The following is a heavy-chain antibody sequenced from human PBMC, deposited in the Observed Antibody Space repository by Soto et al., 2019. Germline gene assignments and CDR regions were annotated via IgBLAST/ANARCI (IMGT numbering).Heavy chain of an antibody. CDR3: ARDQWGQQLVLHFDY. V-gene: IGHV3-30-3*01. D-gene: IGHD6-13*01. Sequence: GGSLRLSCAASGFTFSSYAMHWVRQAPGKGLEWVAVISYDGSNKYYADSVKGRFTISRDNSKNTLYLQMNSLRAEDTAVYYCARDQWGQQLVLHFDYWGQGTLVTVSS. CDR2: ISYDGSNK. CDR1: GFTFSSYA. J-gene: IGHJ4*02.